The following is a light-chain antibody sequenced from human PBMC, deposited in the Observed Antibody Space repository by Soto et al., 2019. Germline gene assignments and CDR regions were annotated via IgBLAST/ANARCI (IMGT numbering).Light chain of an antibody. CDR3: QHYFNFPFT. J-gene: IGKJ3*01. V-gene: IGKV1-33*01. Sequence: DVHLTQSPSSLSASVGDRVTITCQARQDISTDLTWYQQEPGKAPKVLVYAASKLETGVPSWFSGSGSEAHLTRTINCLRPEDFATYYCQHYFNFPFTFGPGTKVDV. CDR2: AAS. CDR1: QDISTD.